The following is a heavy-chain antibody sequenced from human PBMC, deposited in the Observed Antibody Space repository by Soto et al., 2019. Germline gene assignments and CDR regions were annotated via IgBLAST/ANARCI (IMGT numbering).Heavy chain of an antibody. V-gene: IGHV4-31*03. CDR2: IYYSGST. CDR1: GGSISSGGYY. D-gene: IGHD4-17*01. J-gene: IGHJ4*02. CDR3: ASLLGVNAYGDYETSILYYFDY. Sequence: SETLSLTCTVSGGSISSGGYYWSWIRQHPGKGLEWIGYIYYSGSTYYNPSLKSRVTISVDTSKNQFSLKLSSVTAADTAVYYCASLLGVNAYGDYETSILYYFDYWGQGTLVTVSS.